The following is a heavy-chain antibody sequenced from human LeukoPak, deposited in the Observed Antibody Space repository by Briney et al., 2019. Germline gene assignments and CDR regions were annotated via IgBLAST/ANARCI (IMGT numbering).Heavy chain of an antibody. V-gene: IGHV3-30*18. CDR2: ISYDGSNK. J-gene: IGHJ6*02. CDR1: GFTFSSYG. Sequence: GGSLRLSCAASGFTFSSYGMHWVRQAPGKGLEWVAVISYDGSNKYYADSVKGRFTISRDNSKNTLYLQMNSLRAEDTAVYYCAKEKGSGSNYYYGMDVWGQGTTVTVPS. CDR3: AKEKGSGSNYYYGMDV. D-gene: IGHD1-26*01.